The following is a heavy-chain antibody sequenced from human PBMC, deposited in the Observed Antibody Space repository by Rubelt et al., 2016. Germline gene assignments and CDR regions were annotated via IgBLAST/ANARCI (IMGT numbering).Heavy chain of an antibody. CDR3: ARDLVVVPAARTVKSYNWFDP. V-gene: IGHV7-4-1*02. CDR2: INTNTGNP. J-gene: IGHJ5*02. Sequence: AMSWVRQAPGQGLEWMGWINTNTGNPTYAQGFTGRFVFSLDTSVSTAYLQISSLKAEDTAVYYCARDLVVVPAARTVKSYNWFDPWGQGTLVTVSS. D-gene: IGHD2-2*01. CDR1: A.